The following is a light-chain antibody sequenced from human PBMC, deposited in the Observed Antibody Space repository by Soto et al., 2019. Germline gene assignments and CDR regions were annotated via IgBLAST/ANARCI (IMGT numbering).Light chain of an antibody. CDR3: QQYDSSPPRFT. V-gene: IGKV3-20*01. CDR1: QTVSSSY. CDR2: ASS. J-gene: IGKJ3*01. Sequence: EIVLTQSPGTLSLSPGEGATLSCRASQTVSSSYLAWYQQKPGQAPRLLIYASSSRATGVPDRFSGSGSGTDFTLTISRLEPEDFAIYYCQQYDSSPPRFTFGPGTKVDIK.